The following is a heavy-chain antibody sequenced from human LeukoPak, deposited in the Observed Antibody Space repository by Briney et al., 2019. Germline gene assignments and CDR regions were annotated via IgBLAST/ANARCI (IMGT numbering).Heavy chain of an antibody. CDR2: IYHSGST. CDR1: GYSISSGYY. D-gene: IGHD3-22*01. Sequence: PSETLSLTRAVSGYSISSGYYWGWIRQPPGKGLDGIGSIYHSGSTYFSQSLKSRVTISVDTSNNQFSLRLRSVTAADTAVYYCARHRYYYDSSGSYYFDYWGQGALVTVSS. CDR3: ARHRYYYDSSGSYYFDY. V-gene: IGHV4-38-2*01. J-gene: IGHJ4*02.